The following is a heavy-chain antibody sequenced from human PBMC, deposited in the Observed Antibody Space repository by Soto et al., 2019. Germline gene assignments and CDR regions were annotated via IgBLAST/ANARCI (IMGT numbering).Heavy chain of an antibody. J-gene: IGHJ3*02. D-gene: IGHD1-1*01. CDR1: GFTFSSYW. CDR3: ARGGGWGRTTYDAFDI. CDR2: IKQDGSEK. Sequence: GGSLRLSCAASGFTFSSYWMSWVRQAPGKGLEWVANIKQDGSEKYYVDSVKGRFTISRDNAKNSLYLQMNSLRAEDTAVYYCARGGGWGRTTYDAFDIWGQGTMVTVSS. V-gene: IGHV3-7*03.